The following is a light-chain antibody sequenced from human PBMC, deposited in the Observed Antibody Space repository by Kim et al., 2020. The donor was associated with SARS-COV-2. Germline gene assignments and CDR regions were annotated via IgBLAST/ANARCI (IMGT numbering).Light chain of an antibody. CDR3: QTWGPGVRV. Sequence: ASVKLTCTLSSGHSSNAIEWYQPQPEKGPRYLMKVHIDGSHIKGDGVPDRFSGSRSGAERYLTISSLQSEDEADYYCQTWGPGVRVFGGGTQLTVL. J-gene: IGLJ2*01. CDR1: SGHSSNA. CDR2: VHIDGSH. V-gene: IGLV4-69*02.